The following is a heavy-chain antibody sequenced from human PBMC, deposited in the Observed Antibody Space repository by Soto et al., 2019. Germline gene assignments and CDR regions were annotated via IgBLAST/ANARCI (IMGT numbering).Heavy chain of an antibody. CDR3: ARDHSGSYSTRPKDAFDT. Sequence: GASVKVSCKASGYTFTSYGISWVRQAPGQGLEWMGWISAYNGNTNYAQKLQGRVTMTTDTSTSTAYMELRSLRSDDTAVYYCARDHSGSYSTRPKDAFDTWGQGTMVTV. V-gene: IGHV1-18*01. D-gene: IGHD1-26*01. CDR2: ISAYNGNT. J-gene: IGHJ3*02. CDR1: GYTFTSYG.